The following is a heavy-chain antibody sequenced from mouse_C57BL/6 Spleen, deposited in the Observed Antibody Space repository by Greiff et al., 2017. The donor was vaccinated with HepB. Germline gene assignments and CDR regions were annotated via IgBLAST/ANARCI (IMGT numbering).Heavy chain of an antibody. V-gene: IGHV1-26*01. CDR1: GYTFTDYY. CDR2: INPNNGGT. D-gene: IGHD2-5*01. J-gene: IGHJ1*03. Sequence: EVQLQQSGPELVKPGASVKISCKASGYTFTDYYMNWVKQSHGKSLEWIGDINPNNGGTSYNQKFKGKATLTVDKSSSTAYMELRSLTSEDSAVYYCARFYSNPRYFDVWGTGTTVTVSS. CDR3: ARFYSNPRYFDV.